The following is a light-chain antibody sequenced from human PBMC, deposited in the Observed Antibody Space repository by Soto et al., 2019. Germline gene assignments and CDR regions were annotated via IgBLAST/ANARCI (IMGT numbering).Light chain of an antibody. CDR2: GAS. V-gene: IGKV3-20*01. CDR3: QQYGSSPMYT. J-gene: IGKJ2*01. Sequence: EIVLTQSPGTLSLSPGERATLSRRASQGVSSRYLAWYQQKPGQAPRLLIYGASSRTTGIPDRFSGSGSGTDFTLTISRLEPEDFAVYFCQQYGSSPMYTFGQGTKLEIK. CDR1: QGVSSRY.